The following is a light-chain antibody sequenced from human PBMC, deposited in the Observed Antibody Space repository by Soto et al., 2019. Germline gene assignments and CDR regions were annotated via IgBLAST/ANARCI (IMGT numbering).Light chain of an antibody. CDR1: LSVSTN. CDR3: QQYNNWRRT. Sequence: IVITQSPAILSVSQGERATLSCRASLSVSTNLAWYQQKPGQAPRLLIYGASTRVSGVPERFRGGGSATEYNLTISSLQSEDIAFYYCQQYNNWRRTFGQGTKVEV. CDR2: GAS. V-gene: IGKV3-15*01. J-gene: IGKJ1*01.